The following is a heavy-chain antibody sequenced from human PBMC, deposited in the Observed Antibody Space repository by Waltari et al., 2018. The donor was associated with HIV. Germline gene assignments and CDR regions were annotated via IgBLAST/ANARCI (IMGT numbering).Heavy chain of an antibody. Sequence: QITLKESDPTLVKPTQTLTLTCTFSGFSLRPSGVGVGWIRQPPGKALEWLALIYWDDDKRYSPSLKSRLTITKDTSKNQVVLTMTNMDPVDTATYYCAHCPYSSSWYRVLWFDPWGQGTLVTVSS. CDR3: AHCPYSSSWYRVLWFDP. CDR1: GFSLRPSGVG. J-gene: IGHJ5*02. D-gene: IGHD6-13*01. CDR2: IYWDDDK. V-gene: IGHV2-5*02.